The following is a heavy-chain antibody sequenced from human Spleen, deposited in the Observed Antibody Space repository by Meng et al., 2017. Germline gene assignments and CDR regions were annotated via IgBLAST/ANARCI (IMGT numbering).Heavy chain of an antibody. J-gene: IGHJ3*01. V-gene: IGHV3-23*01. CDR3: AIGVKSGSPYVAFDF. D-gene: IGHD1-26*01. Sequence: GESLTISGAASGFTCSSYVMGCVCQAPGKGLQWVSTIDFSARTSHADSVKGRFTISRDNSKNTLYLQMISLRVDDTALYYCAIGVKSGSPYVAFDFWGQGTMVTVSS. CDR2: IDFSART. CDR1: GFTCSSYV.